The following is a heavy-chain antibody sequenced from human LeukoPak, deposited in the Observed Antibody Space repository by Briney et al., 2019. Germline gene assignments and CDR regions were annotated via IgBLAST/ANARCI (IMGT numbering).Heavy chain of an antibody. V-gene: IGHV1-69*01. CDR1: GGTFSSYA. J-gene: IGHJ3*02. CDR3: ARGGIAVASAFDI. D-gene: IGHD6-19*01. Sequence: SVKVSCKASGGTFSSYAISWVRQAPGQGLEWMGGIIPIFGTANYAQMFQGRVTITADESTSTAYMELSSLRSEDTAVYYCARGGIAVASAFDIWGQGTMVTVSS. CDR2: IIPIFGTA.